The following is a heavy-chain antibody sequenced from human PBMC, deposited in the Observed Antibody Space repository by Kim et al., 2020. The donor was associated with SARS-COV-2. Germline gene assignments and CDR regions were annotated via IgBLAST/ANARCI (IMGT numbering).Heavy chain of an antibody. Sequence: GGSLRLSCAASGFTFSSDAMSWVRQAPGKGLEWVSAISGSGGSTYYADSVKGRFTISRDNSKNTLYLQMNSLRAEDTAVYYCAKDRGITICRVTKPQDVWREGPTLPLPS. J-gene: IGHJ6*04. CDR1: GFTFSSDA. CDR2: ISGSGGST. D-gene: IGHD3-3*01. CDR3: AKDRGITICRVTKPQDV. V-gene: IGHV3-23*01.